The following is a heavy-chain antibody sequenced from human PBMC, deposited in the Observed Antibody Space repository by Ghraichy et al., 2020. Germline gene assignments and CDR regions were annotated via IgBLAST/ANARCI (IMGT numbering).Heavy chain of an antibody. Sequence: SETLSLTCNVSGGSISSYYWSWIRQPAGKGLEWVGRISTNGVTSYSPSLKSRVTLSVDTSKNHFSLRLTSVTAADTAIYYCAAHACSGGTCYSWFGNWGRGTLVTVSS. CDR1: GGSISSYY. J-gene: IGHJ4*02. CDR2: ISTNGVT. V-gene: IGHV4-4*07. CDR3: AAHACSGGTCYSWFGN. D-gene: IGHD2-15*01.